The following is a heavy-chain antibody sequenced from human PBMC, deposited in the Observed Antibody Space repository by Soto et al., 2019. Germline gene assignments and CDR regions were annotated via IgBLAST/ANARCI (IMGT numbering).Heavy chain of an antibody. V-gene: IGHV3-23*01. J-gene: IGHJ4*02. CDR3: AKDPNPPQYYYDSSVPFDY. CDR1: GFTFSSYA. Sequence: PGGSLRLSCAASGFTFSSYAMSWVRQAPGKGLEWVSAISGSGGSTYYADSVKGRFTISRDNSKNTLYLQMNSLRAEDTAVYYCAKDPNPPQYYYDSSVPFDYWGQGTLVTVSS. D-gene: IGHD3-22*01. CDR2: ISGSGGST.